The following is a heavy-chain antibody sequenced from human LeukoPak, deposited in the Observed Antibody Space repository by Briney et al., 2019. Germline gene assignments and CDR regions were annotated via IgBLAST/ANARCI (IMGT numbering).Heavy chain of an antibody. V-gene: IGHV4-39*02. CDR1: GGSITSGNYY. CDR2: VDKSGGT. CDR3: ARDSGNFEIDY. D-gene: IGHD1-26*01. Sequence: SETLSLTCTVTGGSITSGNYYWGWVRQSPGKGLEWIESVDKSGGTYYIPSLNNRLSISVDTSKNQVSLRLNSVTAADTAVYYCARDSGNFEIDYWGQGILVTVSS. J-gene: IGHJ4*02.